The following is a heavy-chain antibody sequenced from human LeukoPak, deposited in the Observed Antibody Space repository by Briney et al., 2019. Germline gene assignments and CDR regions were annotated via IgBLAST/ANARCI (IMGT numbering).Heavy chain of an antibody. CDR3: TTDLGYCSSTSCYTNDY. CDR1: GFTFSNAW. V-gene: IGHV3-15*01. CDR2: IKGKTDGGTT. J-gene: IGHJ4*02. D-gene: IGHD2-2*02. Sequence: PGGSLRLSCAASGFTFSNAWMSWVRQAPGKGLEWVGRIKGKTDGGTTDHAAPVKGRFTISRDDSKNTLYLQMNSLKTEDTAVYYCTTDLGYCSSTSCYTNDYWSQGTLVTVSS.